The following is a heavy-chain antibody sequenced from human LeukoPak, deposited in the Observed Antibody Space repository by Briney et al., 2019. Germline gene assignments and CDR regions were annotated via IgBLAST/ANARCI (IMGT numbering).Heavy chain of an antibody. CDR1: GFTFSSHA. Sequence: GGSLRLSCAASGFTFSSHAMSWVRQTPGKGLEWVSSIGGSGKNTFYADAVKGRFTISRDNSKDTLYLQMNSLRAEDTAVYYCAKDLETINPTMDWGQGTLVTVSS. J-gene: IGHJ4*02. CDR3: AKDLETINPTMD. V-gene: IGHV3-23*01. CDR2: IGGSGKNT. D-gene: IGHD3-10*01.